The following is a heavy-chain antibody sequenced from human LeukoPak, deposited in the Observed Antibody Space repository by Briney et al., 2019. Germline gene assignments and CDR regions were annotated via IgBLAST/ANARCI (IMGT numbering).Heavy chain of an antibody. CDR3: AKPLLVSDINYYFDY. Sequence: GGSLRLSCAASAFTFSSYTMSWVRQAPGKGLEWVSSITGTGDTTYYTNSVKGRFTISRDNSKNTLYLQMNSLRVEDTAVYYCAKPLLVSDINYYFDYWSQGTLVTVSS. CDR2: ITGTGDTT. D-gene: IGHD5-12*01. V-gene: IGHV3-23*01. CDR1: AFTFSSYT. J-gene: IGHJ4*02.